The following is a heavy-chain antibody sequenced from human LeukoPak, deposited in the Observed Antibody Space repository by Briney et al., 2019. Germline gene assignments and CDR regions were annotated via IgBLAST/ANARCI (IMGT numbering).Heavy chain of an antibody. V-gene: IGHV3-23*01. J-gene: IGHJ4*02. Sequence: PGGSLRLSCAASGFTFSSYAMSWVRQAPGKGLEWVSAISGSGGSTYYADSVKGRFTISRDNSKNTLYLQMNRLRAGGTAVYYCAKPWSGGDNFDYWGQGTLVTVSS. CDR2: ISGSGGST. CDR3: AKPWSGGDNFDY. CDR1: GFTFSSYA. D-gene: IGHD2-21*01.